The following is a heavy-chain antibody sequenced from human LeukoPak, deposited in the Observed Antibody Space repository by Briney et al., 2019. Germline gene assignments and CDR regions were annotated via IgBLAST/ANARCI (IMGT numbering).Heavy chain of an antibody. CDR2: ISAYSGNT. CDR3: ARDSTVAGTRTFDY. J-gene: IGHJ4*02. D-gene: IGHD6-19*01. V-gene: IGHV1-18*01. CDR1: GYTFTSYG. Sequence: ASVKVSCKASGYTFTSYGISWVRQAPGQGLEWMGWISAYSGNTNYAQKLQGRVTMTTDTSTSTAYMELRSLRSDDTAVYYCARDSTVAGTRTFDYWGQGTLVTVSS.